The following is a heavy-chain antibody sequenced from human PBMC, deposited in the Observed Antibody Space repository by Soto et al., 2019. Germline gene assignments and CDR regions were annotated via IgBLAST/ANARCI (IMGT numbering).Heavy chain of an antibody. V-gene: IGHV6-1*01. CDR3: ARLASRSSWYSDGWFDP. J-gene: IGHJ5*02. CDR1: GDSVSSNSAA. D-gene: IGHD6-13*01. Sequence: QTLSLTCAISGDSVSSNSAAWNWIRQSPSRGLEWLGRTYYRSKWYNDYAVSVKSRITINPDTSKNQFSLQLNSVTPEDTAVYYCARLASRSSWYSDGWFDPWGQGTLVTVSS. CDR2: TYYRSKWYN.